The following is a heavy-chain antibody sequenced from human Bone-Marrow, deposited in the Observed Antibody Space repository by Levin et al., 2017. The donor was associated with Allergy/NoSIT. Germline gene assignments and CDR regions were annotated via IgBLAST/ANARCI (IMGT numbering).Heavy chain of an antibody. V-gene: IGHV4-30-4*01. J-gene: IGHJ4*02. CDR1: GGSISSGDYY. CDR2: IYYSGST. Sequence: PSETLSLTCTVSGGSISSGDYYWSWIRQPPGTGLEWIGYIYYSGSTYYNPSLKSRVTISVDTSKNQFSLKLSSVTAADTAVYYCARGYFDWVNDQYYFDYWGQGTLVTVSS. D-gene: IGHD3-9*01. CDR3: ARGYFDWVNDQYYFDY.